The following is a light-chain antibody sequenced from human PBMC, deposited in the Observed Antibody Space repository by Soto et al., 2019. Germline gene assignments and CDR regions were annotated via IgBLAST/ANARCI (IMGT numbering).Light chain of an antibody. CDR2: GVS. CDR3: QQYDTSPPT. Sequence: DIVMTQSPDSLAVSLGERATINCKSSQSVLYSSNNKNYLAWYQQKPGQPPRLLIYGVSTRATGIPDRFSGSGSGTDFTLTISRLEPEDSARYSCQQYDTSPPTFGQGTKVEVK. CDR1: QSVLYSSNNKNY. V-gene: IGKV4-1*01. J-gene: IGKJ1*01.